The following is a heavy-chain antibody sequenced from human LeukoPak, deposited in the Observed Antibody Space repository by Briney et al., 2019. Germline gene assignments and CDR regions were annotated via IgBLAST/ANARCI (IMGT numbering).Heavy chain of an antibody. D-gene: IGHD2-21*02. J-gene: IGHJ6*02. CDR1: GITVNRNY. Sequence: GGSLRLSCAASGITVNRNYMSWVRQAPGKGLEWVSVIYSGGSTSYADSVKGRFTISRDNSKNKLYLQMNSLRAEDTAVYYCARYRVTYDMDVWGQGTTVTVSS. CDR3: ARYRVTYDMDV. CDR2: IYSGGST. V-gene: IGHV3-66*01.